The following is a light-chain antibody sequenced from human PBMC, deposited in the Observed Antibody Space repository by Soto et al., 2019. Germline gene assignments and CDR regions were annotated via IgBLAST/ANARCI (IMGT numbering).Light chain of an antibody. CDR1: QSLSSNY. J-gene: IGKJ1*01. CDR2: GAS. Sequence: EIVLTQSPGTLSLSPWDRATVSCRASQSLSSNYLAWYQQKPGQAPKLLIYGASRRATDIPDRFSGSGSGTDFALTITRLEPADFAVYFCQQYDTFPRTFGQGTKVEIQ. CDR3: QQYDTFPRT. V-gene: IGKV3-20*01.